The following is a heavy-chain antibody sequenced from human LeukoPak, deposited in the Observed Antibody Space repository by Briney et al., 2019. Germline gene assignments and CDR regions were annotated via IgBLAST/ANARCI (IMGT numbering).Heavy chain of an antibody. CDR1: GFTFSSYA. D-gene: IGHD6-6*01. J-gene: IGHJ1*01. V-gene: IGHV3-30-3*01. CDR3: ARFSSTPD. Sequence: PGGSLRLSCAASGFTFSSYAMHWVRQAPGKGLEWVAVISYDGSNKYYADSVKGRSTISRDNSKNTLYLQMNSLRAEDTAVYYCARFSSTPDWGQGTLVTVSS. CDR2: ISYDGSNK.